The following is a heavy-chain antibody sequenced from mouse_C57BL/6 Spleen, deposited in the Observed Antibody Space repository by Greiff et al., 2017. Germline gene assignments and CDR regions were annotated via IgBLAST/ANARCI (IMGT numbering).Heavy chain of an antibody. Sequence: QVQLQQSGAELVRPGASVKLSCKASGYTFTDYYINWVKQRPGQGLEWIARIYPGSGNTYYNEKFKGKATLTAEKSSSTAYMQLSSLTSEDSAVYFCARGGVTTGFDYWGQGTTLTVSS. CDR3: ARGGVTTGFDY. CDR1: GYTFTDYY. J-gene: IGHJ2*01. CDR2: IYPGSGNT. D-gene: IGHD2-2*01. V-gene: IGHV1-76*01.